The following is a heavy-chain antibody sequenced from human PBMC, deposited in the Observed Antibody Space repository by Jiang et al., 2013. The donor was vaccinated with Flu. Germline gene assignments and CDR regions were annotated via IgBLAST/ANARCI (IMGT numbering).Heavy chain of an antibody. D-gene: IGHD1-26*01. CDR1: GGSINSGGIL. Sequence: SGLVKPSQTLSLTCTVSGGSINSGGILLDLDPPAPREGPGVDWEHILQWGHRLQPVHKGRLIISMDTSERQFSLKVNSVTAADTAVYYCAREAQLGSSGNADAFDIVGP. V-gene: IGHV4-31*03. CDR2: ILQWGH. CDR3: AREAQLGSSGNADAFDI. J-gene: IGHJ3*02.